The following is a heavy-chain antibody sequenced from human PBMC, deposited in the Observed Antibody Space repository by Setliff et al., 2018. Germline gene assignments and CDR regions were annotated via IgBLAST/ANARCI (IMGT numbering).Heavy chain of an antibody. J-gene: IGHJ5*01. CDR2: IRGSGGST. CDR3: AKDPNGDYVGAFDS. D-gene: IGHD4-17*01. Sequence: TGGSLRLSCVASGLTFSSYAMTWVRQAPGKGLEWLSAIRGSGGSTLYADSVKGRFTISRDNSQNTLYLQMNSLRVEDTAVYYCAKDPNGDYVGAFDSWGHGTLVTVSS. V-gene: IGHV3-23*01. CDR1: GLTFSSYA.